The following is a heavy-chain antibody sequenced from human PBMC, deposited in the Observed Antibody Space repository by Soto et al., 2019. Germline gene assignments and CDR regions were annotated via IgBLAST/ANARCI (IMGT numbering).Heavy chain of an antibody. D-gene: IGHD2-21*02. CDR1: GFTFSNAW. V-gene: IGHV3-15*07. J-gene: IGHJ1*01. CDR3: TTVSRLDCGGDCYWVPQH. Sequence: GSLRLSCAASGFTFSNAWMNWVRQAPGKGLEWVGRIKSKTDGGTTDYAAPVKGRFTISRDDSKNTLYLQMNSLKTEDTAVYYCTTVSRLDCGGDCYWVPQHWGQGTLVTVSS. CDR2: IKSKTDGGTT.